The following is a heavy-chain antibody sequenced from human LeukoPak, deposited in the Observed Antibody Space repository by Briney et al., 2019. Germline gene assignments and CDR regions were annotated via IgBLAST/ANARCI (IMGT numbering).Heavy chain of an antibody. CDR1: GGSFSGYY. J-gene: IGHJ5*02. D-gene: IGHD3-10*01. CDR3: ARGRFGYYGSGRSCWFDP. Sequence: PSETLSLTCAVYGGSFSGYYWSWIRQPPGKGLEWIGEINHSGSTNYNPSLKSRVTISVDTSKNQFSLKLSSVTAADTAVYYCARGRFGYYGSGRSCWFDPWGQGTLVTVSS. CDR2: INHSGST. V-gene: IGHV4-34*01.